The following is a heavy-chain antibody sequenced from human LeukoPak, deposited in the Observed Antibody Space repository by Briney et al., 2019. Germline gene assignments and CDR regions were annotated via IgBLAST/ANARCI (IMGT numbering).Heavy chain of an antibody. CDR3: VAGTGYSVFDY. Sequence: GVSLTLSCAASGVTFSNAWMSWVRQAPGKGREWIGRIKSKTDGGAIDYAAPVKGRFTISRDDSKNTLNLQMNSLKTEDTAVYYCVAGTGYSVFDYWGQGTLVTVSS. V-gene: IGHV3-15*01. CDR2: IKSKTDGGAI. CDR1: GVTFSNAW. J-gene: IGHJ4*02. D-gene: IGHD3-9*01.